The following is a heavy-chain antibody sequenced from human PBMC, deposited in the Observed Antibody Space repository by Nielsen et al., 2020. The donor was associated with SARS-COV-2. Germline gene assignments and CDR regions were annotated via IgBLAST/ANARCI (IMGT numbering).Heavy chain of an antibody. CDR3: ARGGGSSGWPHYYYYGMDV. CDR1: GGSISSYY. J-gene: IGHJ6*02. V-gene: IGHV4-59*01. CDR2: IYYSGST. Sequence: SETLSLTCTVSGGSISSYYWSWIRQPPGKGLEWIGYIYYSGSTNYNPSLKSRVTISVDTSKNQFSLKLSSVTAADTAVYYCARGGGSSGWPHYYYYGMDVWGQGTTVTVSS. D-gene: IGHD6-19*01.